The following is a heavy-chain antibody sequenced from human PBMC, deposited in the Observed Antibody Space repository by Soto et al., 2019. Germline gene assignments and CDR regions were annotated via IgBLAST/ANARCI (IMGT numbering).Heavy chain of an antibody. CDR2: VSNDGRNK. CDR3: AKVLLTYTSGWYHPHFDY. J-gene: IGHJ4*02. CDR1: GFTFSSFV. Sequence: QVQLVESGGGVVHPGGPRRLSCAPSGFTFSSFVIPWVRRAPGKGLEGVGVVSNDGRNKDYADSVKGRFTISRDNSKNTLYLQMNSLRAEDTAVYYCAKVLLTYTSGWYHPHFDYWGQGTLVTVSS. V-gene: IGHV3-30*18. D-gene: IGHD6-19*01.